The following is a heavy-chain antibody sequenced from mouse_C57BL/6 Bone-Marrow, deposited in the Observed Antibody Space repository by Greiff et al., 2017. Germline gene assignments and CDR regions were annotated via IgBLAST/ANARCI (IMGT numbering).Heavy chain of an antibody. CDR3: ARRRGYFDV. V-gene: IGHV5-12*01. CDR1: GFTFSDYY. J-gene: IGHJ1*03. Sequence: VESGGGLVQPGGSLKLSCAASGFTFSDYYMYWVRQTPEKRLEWVAYISNGGGSTYYPDTVKGRFTISRDNAKNTLYLQMSRLKSEDTAMYYCARRRGYFDVWGTGTTVTVSS. CDR2: ISNGGGST.